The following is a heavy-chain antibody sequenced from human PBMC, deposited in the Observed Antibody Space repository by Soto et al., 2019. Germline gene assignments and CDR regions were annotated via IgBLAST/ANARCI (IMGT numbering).Heavy chain of an antibody. D-gene: IGHD3-9*01. CDR3: AHSSTYYDILTGKNWFDP. CDR2: IYWDDDK. J-gene: IGHJ5*02. V-gene: IGHV2-5*02. Sequence: SGPTLVNPTQTLTLTCTFSGFSLSTSGVGVGWIRQPPGKALEWLALIYWDDDKRYSPSLKSRLTITKDTSKNQVVLTMTNMDPVDTATYYCAHSSTYYDILTGKNWFDPWGQGTLVTVSS. CDR1: GFSLSTSGVG.